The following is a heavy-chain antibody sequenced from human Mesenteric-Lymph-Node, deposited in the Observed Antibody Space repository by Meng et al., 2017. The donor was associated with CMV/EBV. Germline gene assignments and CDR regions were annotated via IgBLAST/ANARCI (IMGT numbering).Heavy chain of an antibody. CDR3: AKSYNYAMDV. CDR2: ISWNSGAI. D-gene: IGHD2-2*01. CDR1: GFTFDDYA. Sequence: SLKISCAASGFTFDDYAMHWVRQAPGKGLEWLAGISWNSGAIAYADSVKGRFSISRDTSKNTLYLQMNSLRTEDTAVYHCAKSYNYAMDVWGQGTTVTVSS. J-gene: IGHJ6*02. V-gene: IGHV3-9*01.